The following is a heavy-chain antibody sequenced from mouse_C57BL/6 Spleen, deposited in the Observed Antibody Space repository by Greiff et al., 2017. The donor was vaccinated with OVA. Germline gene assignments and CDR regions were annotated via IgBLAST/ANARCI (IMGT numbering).Heavy chain of an antibody. CDR2: ISGGGGNT. CDR1: GFTFSSYT. CDR3: ARNGIYYGNYYAMDY. Sequence: DVKLVESGGGLVKPGGSLKLSCAASGFTFSSYTMSWVRQTPEKRLEWVATISGGGGNTYYPDSVKGRFTISRDNAKNTLYLQMSSLRSEDTALYYCARNGIYYGNYYAMDYWGQGTSVTVSS. V-gene: IGHV5-9*01. J-gene: IGHJ4*01. D-gene: IGHD2-1*01.